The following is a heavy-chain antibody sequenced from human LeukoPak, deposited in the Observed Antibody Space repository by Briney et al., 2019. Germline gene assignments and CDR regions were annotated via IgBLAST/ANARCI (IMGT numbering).Heavy chain of an antibody. CDR1: GGSFSGYY. Sequence: SETLSLTCAVYGGSFSGYYWSWIRQPPGKGLEWIGEINHSGSTNYNPSLKSRVTISVDTSKNQFSLKLSSVTAADTAVYYCARGGTTIFGVVINWFDPWGQGTLVTVSS. D-gene: IGHD3-3*01. V-gene: IGHV4-34*01. J-gene: IGHJ5*02. CDR2: INHSGST. CDR3: ARGGTTIFGVVINWFDP.